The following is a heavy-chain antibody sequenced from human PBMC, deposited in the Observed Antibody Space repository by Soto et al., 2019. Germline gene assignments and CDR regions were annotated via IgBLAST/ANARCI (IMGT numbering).Heavy chain of an antibody. CDR3: AIGWQGYPPLYYGMDV. CDR2: IIPIFGTA. V-gene: IGHV1-69*06. Sequence: QVQLVQSGAEVKKPGSSVKVSCKASGGTFSSYAISWVRQAPGQGLEWMGGIIPIFGTANYAQKFQGRVTLTADKSTSTAYMELSSLRSEDTAVYYCAIGWQGYPPLYYGMDVWGQGTTVTVSS. J-gene: IGHJ6*02. D-gene: IGHD5-12*01. CDR1: GGTFSSYA.